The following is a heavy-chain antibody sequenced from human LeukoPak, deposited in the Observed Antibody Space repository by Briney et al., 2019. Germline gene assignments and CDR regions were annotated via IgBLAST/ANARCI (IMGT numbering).Heavy chain of an antibody. CDR2: ISAYNGNT. CDR1: GYTFTSYG. V-gene: IGHV1-18*01. Sequence: ASVKVSCKASGYTFTSYGISWVRQAPGQGLEWMGWISAYNGNTNYAQKLQGRVTMTTDTSTSTAYMELRSLRSDDTAVYYRARDGSGGSWVNWFDPWGQGTLVTVSS. D-gene: IGHD2-15*01. CDR3: ARDGSGGSWVNWFDP. J-gene: IGHJ5*02.